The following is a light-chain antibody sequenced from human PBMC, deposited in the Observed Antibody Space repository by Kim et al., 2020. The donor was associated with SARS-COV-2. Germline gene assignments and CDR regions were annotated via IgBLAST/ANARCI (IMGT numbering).Light chain of an antibody. J-gene: IGLJ2*01. Sequence: SSELTQDPAVSVALRQTVRITCQGDSLRSYYASWYQQKPGQAPVLVIYGKNNRPSGIPDRFSGSSSGNTASLTITGAQAGDEGDYYCNSRDSSANHVVFGGGTKVTVL. CDR1: SLRSYY. CDR2: GKN. CDR3: NSRDSSANHVV. V-gene: IGLV3-19*01.